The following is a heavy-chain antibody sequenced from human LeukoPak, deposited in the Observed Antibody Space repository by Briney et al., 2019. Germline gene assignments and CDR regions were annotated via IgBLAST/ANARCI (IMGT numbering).Heavy chain of an antibody. CDR1: GYIFIDYY. J-gene: IGHJ3*02. CDR2: INPDSGGT. D-gene: IGHD3-10*01. CDR3: ARGGPHYSGTYYDGFDI. V-gene: IGHV1-2*04. Sequence: GASVKVSCKTSGYIFIDYYMHWLRQAPEQGLEWMGWINPDSGGTSYAQKFQGWVTMTSDTSISTAYMELNRLKSDDTAVYYCARGGPHYSGTYYDGFDIWGQGTMVTVSS.